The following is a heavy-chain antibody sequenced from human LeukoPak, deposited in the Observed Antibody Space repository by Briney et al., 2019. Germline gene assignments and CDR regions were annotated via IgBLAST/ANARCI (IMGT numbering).Heavy chain of an antibody. J-gene: IGHJ5*02. CDR1: GGTFSSYA. D-gene: IGHD4-11*01. V-gene: IGHV1-69*01. CDR3: ARDRAYSNSDWFDP. Sequence: SVKVSCKASGGTFSSYAISWVRQAPGQGLEWMGGIIPIFGTANYAQKFQSRVTITADESTSTAYMELSSLRSEDTAVYYCARDRAYSNSDWFDPWGQGTLVTVSS. CDR2: IIPIFGTA.